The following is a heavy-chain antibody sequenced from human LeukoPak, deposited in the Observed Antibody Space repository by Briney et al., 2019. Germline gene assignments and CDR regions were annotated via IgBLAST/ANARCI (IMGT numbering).Heavy chain of an antibody. D-gene: IGHD1-1*01. CDR2: IKQDGSAK. CDR3: VRATTDKNVGSFDY. V-gene: IGHV3-7*04. Sequence: GGSLRLSCVASGFAFSSYWMSWVRQAPGKGLEWVANIKQDGSAKIYMGTVKGRFTLSRDNAENSLYLQMNSLRAEDTAVYYCVRATTDKNVGSFDYWGQGTLVTVSS. J-gene: IGHJ4*02. CDR1: GFAFSSYW.